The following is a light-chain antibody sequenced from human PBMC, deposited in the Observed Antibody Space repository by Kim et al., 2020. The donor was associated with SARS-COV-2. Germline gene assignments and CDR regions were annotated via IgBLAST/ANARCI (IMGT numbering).Light chain of an antibody. CDR2: GAS. V-gene: IGKV3-15*01. J-gene: IGKJ2*01. CDR3: QQYNGWPPYT. Sequence: EIVMTQSPSTLSVSPGERATLSCRASQSVGSNLAWYQQRPGQTPRLVIYGASTRATGVPARVSGSGSGTEFSLTISSLQPEDFAVYYCQQYNGWPPYTFGQGTKLEIK. CDR1: QSVGSN.